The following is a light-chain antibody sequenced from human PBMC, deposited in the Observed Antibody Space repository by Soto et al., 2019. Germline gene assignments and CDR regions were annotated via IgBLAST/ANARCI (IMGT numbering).Light chain of an antibody. CDR1: SSDVGYYNY. CDR2: DVG. Sequence: QSALTQPASVSGSPGQSITLSCTGTSSDVGYYNYVSWYQQHPAKAPKLIIYDVGRRPSGVSDRFSGSKSGNTASLTISGLQPEDEADYYCCSYTTSGTRVFGTGTKLTVL. V-gene: IGLV2-14*03. J-gene: IGLJ1*01. CDR3: CSYTTSGTRV.